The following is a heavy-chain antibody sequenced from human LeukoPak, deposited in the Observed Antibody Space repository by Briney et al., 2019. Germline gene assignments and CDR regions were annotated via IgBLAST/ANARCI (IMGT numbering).Heavy chain of an antibody. J-gene: IGHJ4*02. CDR3: ARGGSCYDIDY. V-gene: IGHV3-66*01. CDR1: GFTVSSNY. D-gene: IGHD2-15*01. Sequence: GGSLRLSCAASGFTVSSNYMSWVRQAPGKGLEWVAVMYSGGSTDYADSVKGRFIISRDNSENTLYLQMNSLRAEDTAVYYCARGGSCYDIDYWGQGTLVTVSS. CDR2: MYSGGST.